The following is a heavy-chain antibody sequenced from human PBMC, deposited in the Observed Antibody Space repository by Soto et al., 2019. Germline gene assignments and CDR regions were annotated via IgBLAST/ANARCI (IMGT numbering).Heavy chain of an antibody. CDR1: VCTFTSYG. CDR3: ARDLGIAARYNWFDH. Sequence: AGVKVSFKSCVCTFTSYGIRWVLQAAGQGLEWMGWISAYNGNTHYAQKLQGRVTMTTDTSTSTAYMELRSLRSDDTAVYYCARDLGIAARYNWFDHWGQGTLVTVSS. D-gene: IGHD6-6*01. V-gene: IGHV1-18*04. J-gene: IGHJ5*02. CDR2: ISAYNGNT.